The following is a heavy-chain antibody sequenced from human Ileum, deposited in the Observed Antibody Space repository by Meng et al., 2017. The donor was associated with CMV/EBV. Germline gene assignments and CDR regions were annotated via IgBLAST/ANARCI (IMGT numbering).Heavy chain of an antibody. D-gene: IGHD3-22*01. Sequence: SETLSLTCTVSGGSISSYYWNWIRQSPGKGLEWIGYITNGGNTNYNPSLKSRVTISADTSKSQFFLRLTSVTAADTAVYYCARDFRSGSGYAYYNYGMDVWGQGTTVTVSS. CDR3: ARDFRSGSGYAYYNYGMDV. J-gene: IGHJ6*02. V-gene: IGHV4-59*01. CDR1: GGSISSYY. CDR2: ITNGGNT.